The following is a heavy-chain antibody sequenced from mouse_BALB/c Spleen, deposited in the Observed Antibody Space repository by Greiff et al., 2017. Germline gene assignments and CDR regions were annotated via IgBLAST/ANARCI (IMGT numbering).Heavy chain of an antibody. Sequence: VQLKESGPELVKPGASVKISCKASGYSFTGYFMNWVMQSHGKSLEWIGRINPYNGDTFYNQKFKGKATLTVDKSSSTAHMELRSLASEDSAVYYCARERGYMITTTGYAMDYWGQGTSVTVSS. D-gene: IGHD2-4*01. J-gene: IGHJ4*01. CDR1: GYSFTGYF. CDR2: INPYNGDT. V-gene: IGHV1-20*02. CDR3: ARERGYMITTTGYAMDY.